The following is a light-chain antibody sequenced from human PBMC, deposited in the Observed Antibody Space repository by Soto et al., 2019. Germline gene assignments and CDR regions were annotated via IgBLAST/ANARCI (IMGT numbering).Light chain of an antibody. V-gene: IGKV1D-12*01. CDR3: PQANSFPLT. CDR2: AAS. J-gene: IGKJ4*02. Sequence: IQMTQSPDSVSASVGDTITITCRASQAISNWIAWYQQKPGQAPKILIYAASTLEGGVPLRFSGSGSGTDFTLTISSLQPEDFATYYCPQANSFPLTFGGGTRVEVK. CDR1: QAISNW.